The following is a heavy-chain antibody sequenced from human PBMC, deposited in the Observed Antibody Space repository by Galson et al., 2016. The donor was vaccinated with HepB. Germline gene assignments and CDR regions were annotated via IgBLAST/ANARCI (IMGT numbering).Heavy chain of an antibody. CDR1: GFTIDDYT. CDR2: INWDGTNV. V-gene: IGHV3-43*01. J-gene: IGHJ6*02. Sequence: SLRLSCAASGFTIDDYTVHWVRHLPGKGLEWVSLINWDGTNVYYAESVRGRFTISRDNSINYSYLEMSSLRPEDTALYFCAKARGIYCPTGECALEHYYYGMDVWGHGTSVTVSS. CDR3: AKARGIYCPTGECALEHYYYGMDV. D-gene: IGHD5/OR15-5a*01.